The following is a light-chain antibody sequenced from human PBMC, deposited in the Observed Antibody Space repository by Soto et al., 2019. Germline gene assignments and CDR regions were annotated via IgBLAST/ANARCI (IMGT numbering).Light chain of an antibody. CDR1: QSGFYSSNNKNY. CDR2: LGS. V-gene: IGKV2-28*01. J-gene: IGKJ1*01. Sequence: VMTQSPDSLAVSLGERATINCKSSQSGFYSSNNKNYLAWYLQKPGQSPQLLIYLGSNRSSGVPDRFSGSGSGTDFTLKISRVEAEDVGVYYCMQALQTLWTFGQGTKVDIK. CDR3: MQALQTLWT.